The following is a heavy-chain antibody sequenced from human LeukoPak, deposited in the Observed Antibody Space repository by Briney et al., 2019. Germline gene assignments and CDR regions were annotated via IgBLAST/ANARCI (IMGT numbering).Heavy chain of an antibody. V-gene: IGHV5-51*01. D-gene: IGHD7-27*01. J-gene: IGHJ4*02. CDR3: ARSLNWGPESYFDY. Sequence: GESLKISCKGSGYSFATYWIAWVRQMPGKGLEWMGIIYPDDSDTRYSPSFQGQVTISADKSISTAYLQWSSLKASDTAMYFCARSLNWGPESYFDYWGQGALVTVSS. CDR1: GYSFATYW. CDR2: IYPDDSDT.